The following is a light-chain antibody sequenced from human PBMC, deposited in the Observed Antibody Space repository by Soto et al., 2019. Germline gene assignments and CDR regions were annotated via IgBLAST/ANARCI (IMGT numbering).Light chain of an antibody. V-gene: IGLV2-11*01. CDR1: SSDVGGYNY. CDR3: AVWDESMTGWV. Sequence: QSALTQPRSVSGSPGQSVTISCTGTSSDVGGYNYVSWYQQHPGKAPKLMIYDVSKRPSGVPDRFSGSKSGNTASLTISGLQAEDEADYYCAVWDESMTGWVFGGGTKLTVL. CDR2: DVS. J-gene: IGLJ3*02.